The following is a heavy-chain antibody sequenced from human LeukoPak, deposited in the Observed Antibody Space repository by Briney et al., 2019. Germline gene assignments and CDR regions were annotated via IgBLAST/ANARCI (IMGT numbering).Heavy chain of an antibody. J-gene: IGHJ4*02. CDR2: INPNSGGT. CDR3: ARDGGGVIALNY. CDR1: GYTFTGYY. V-gene: IGHV1-2*06. D-gene: IGHD3-16*01. Sequence: ASVKVSCKASGYTFTGYYMHWVRQAPGQGLEWMGRINPNSGGTNYAQKFQGRVTMTRDTSISTAYMELSRLRSDETAVYYFARDGGGVIALNYWGQGTLVTVSS.